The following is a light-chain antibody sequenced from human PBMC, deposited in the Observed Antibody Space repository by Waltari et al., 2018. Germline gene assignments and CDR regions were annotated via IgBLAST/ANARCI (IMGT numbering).Light chain of an antibody. Sequence: QSALTQPASVSGPPGQSIPISGPGTSRDYGSYALCSWYQHHPGKAPKLIIFAVSPQPSGVSNRFSGSKSGNTASLTISGLQAEDEADYHCCSYAGNSIYVFGTGTKVTVL. CDR1: SRDYGSYAL. V-gene: IGLV2-23*02. CDR3: CSYAGNSIYV. J-gene: IGLJ1*01. CDR2: AVS.